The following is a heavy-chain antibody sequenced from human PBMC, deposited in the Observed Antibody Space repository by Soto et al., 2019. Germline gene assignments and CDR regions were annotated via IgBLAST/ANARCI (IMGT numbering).Heavy chain of an antibody. CDR2: VHFSGGT. V-gene: IGHV4-61*01. Sequence: QVQLQESGPGLAKPSETLSLTCSVSGGSVSGGSYQWTWIRQAPGKGLEWIGYVHFSGGTNYNPSLESHVTISIDTSRDQFSLKLTSLTAADTAVYFCARDNMATFDYHYYGMDVWGQGTTVTVSS. CDR1: GGSVSGGSYQ. J-gene: IGHJ6*02. CDR3: ARDNMATFDYHYYGMDV. D-gene: IGHD5-12*01.